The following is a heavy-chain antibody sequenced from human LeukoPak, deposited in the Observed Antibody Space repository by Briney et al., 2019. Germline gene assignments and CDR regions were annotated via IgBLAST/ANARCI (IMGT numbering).Heavy chain of an antibody. J-gene: IGHJ5*02. Sequence: SETLSLTCTVSGGSISSYYWGWIRQPPGKGLEWIGYIYYSGSTNYNPSLKSRVTISVDASKNQFSLKLSSVTAADTAVYYCARGALNWFAPWGQGTLVTVSS. CDR2: IYYSGST. CDR3: ARGALNWFAP. CDR1: GGSISSYY. V-gene: IGHV4-59*01.